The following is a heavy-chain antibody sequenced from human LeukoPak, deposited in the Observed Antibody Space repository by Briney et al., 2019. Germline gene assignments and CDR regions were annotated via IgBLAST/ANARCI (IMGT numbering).Heavy chain of an antibody. CDR1: GFTFSTYA. J-gene: IGHJ4*02. CDR3: ARALDEGARFDY. CDR2: ISYDGANK. Sequence: GGSLRLSCTASGFTFSTYAMHWVRQAPGKGLEWVAVISYDGANKYYADSMKGRFTISRDNSKNTLYLQMNSLRAEDTAVYYCARALDEGARFDYWGQGTLVTVSS. V-gene: IGHV3-30-3*01.